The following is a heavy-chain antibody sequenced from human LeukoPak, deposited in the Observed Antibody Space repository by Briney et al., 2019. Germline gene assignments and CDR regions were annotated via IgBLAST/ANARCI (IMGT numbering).Heavy chain of an antibody. CDR2: IYYSGNT. J-gene: IGHJ4*02. Sequence: PSETLSLTCAVSGDSMSGTNWWSWVRQPPGKGLEWIGSIYYSGNTYYNASLKSQVSISIDTSKNQFSLRLTSVTAADTAVYYCARQTGSGLFILPGGQGTLVTVSS. CDR1: GDSMSGTNW. CDR3: ARQTGSGLFILP. V-gene: IGHV4-39*01. D-gene: IGHD3/OR15-3a*01.